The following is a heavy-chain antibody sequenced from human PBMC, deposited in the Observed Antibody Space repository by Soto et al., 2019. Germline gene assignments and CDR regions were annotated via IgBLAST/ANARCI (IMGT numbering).Heavy chain of an antibody. V-gene: IGHV3-33*01. Sequence: PGGSLRLSCAASGFTFRSYGMHWVRQAPGKGLEWVAVIWYDGSNKLYADSVKGRFTISKDNSKDTLNLQMNSLRAEDTAVYYCARHPLQQWLANRAFDIWGQGTMVTASS. D-gene: IGHD6-19*01. CDR3: ARHPLQQWLANRAFDI. CDR1: GFTFRSYG. J-gene: IGHJ3*02. CDR2: IWYDGSNK.